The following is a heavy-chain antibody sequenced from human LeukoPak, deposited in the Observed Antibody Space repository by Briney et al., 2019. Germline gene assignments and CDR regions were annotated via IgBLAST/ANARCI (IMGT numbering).Heavy chain of an antibody. CDR3: PRENGGFSPFGF. CDR1: GVTITTTNF. V-gene: IGHV4-4*02. J-gene: IGHJ4*02. D-gene: IGHD3-16*01. Sequence: SGTLSLSCAVSGVTITTTNFWSWGRQAPEQGLELIGMSSLGGVTNYNSSLSSRVTISIDRAKNKLSLNLKTVTAADTAIYYYPRENGGFSPFGFWGQGTVVTVSS. CDR2: SSLGGVT.